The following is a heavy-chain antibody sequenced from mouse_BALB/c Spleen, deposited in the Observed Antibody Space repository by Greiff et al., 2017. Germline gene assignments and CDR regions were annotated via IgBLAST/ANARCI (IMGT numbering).Heavy chain of an antibody. D-gene: IGHD2-1*01. CDR1: GFTFSDFY. CDR2: SRNKANDYTT. Sequence: EVQRVESGGGLVQPGGSLRLSCATSGFTFSDFYMEWVRQPPGKRLEWIAASRNKANDYTTEYSASVKGRFIVSRDTSQSILYLQMNALRAEDTAIYYCARDAPYGNWTPWFAYWGQGTLVTVSA. J-gene: IGHJ3*01. V-gene: IGHV7-1*02. CDR3: ARDAPYGNWTPWFAY.